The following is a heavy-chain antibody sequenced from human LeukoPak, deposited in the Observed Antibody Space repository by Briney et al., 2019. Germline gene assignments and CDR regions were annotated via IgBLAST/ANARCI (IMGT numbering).Heavy chain of an antibody. D-gene: IGHD3-10*01. V-gene: IGHV3-33*01. Sequence: GGSLRLSCAASGFTFSYYGMHWVRQAPGKGREWVAAIWNDGSKKYNEDSVKGRFTISRDNSNNTVYLQMNSLRAEDTAVYYCARDGDLWFGEPHWFDPWGQGTLVTVSS. J-gene: IGHJ5*02. CDR1: GFTFSYYG. CDR2: IWNDGSKK. CDR3: ARDGDLWFGEPHWFDP.